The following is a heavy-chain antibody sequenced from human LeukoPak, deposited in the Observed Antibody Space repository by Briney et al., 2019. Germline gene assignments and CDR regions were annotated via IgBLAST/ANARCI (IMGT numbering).Heavy chain of an antibody. V-gene: IGHV3-23*01. D-gene: IGHD5-18*01. CDR3: VNHITAMVRGCLDH. J-gene: IGHJ4*02. CDR1: GFTFNTLA. Sequence: PGGSLRLSCAASGFTFNTLAMSWVRQAPGKGLEWVSAINARGFITYYAESVKGRFTISRDNSKNTLFLQTNSLSVEDTAIYYCVNHITAMVRGCLDHWGQGILVTVSS. CDR2: INARGFIT.